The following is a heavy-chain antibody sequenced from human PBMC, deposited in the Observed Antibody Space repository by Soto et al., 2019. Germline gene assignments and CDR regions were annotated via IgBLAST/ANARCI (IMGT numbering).Heavy chain of an antibody. CDR3: ARGRENYDILTGYYKTVGSFDY. D-gene: IGHD3-9*01. Sequence: SETLSLTCAVYGGSFSGYYWSWIRQPPGKGLEWIGEINHSGSTNYNPSLKSRVTISVDTSKNQFSLKLSSVTAADTAVYYCARGRENYDILTGYYKTVGSFDYWGQGTLVTVSS. J-gene: IGHJ4*02. V-gene: IGHV4-34*01. CDR1: GGSFSGYY. CDR2: INHSGST.